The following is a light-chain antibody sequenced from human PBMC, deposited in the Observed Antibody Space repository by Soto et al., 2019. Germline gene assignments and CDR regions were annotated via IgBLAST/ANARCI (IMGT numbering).Light chain of an antibody. CDR3: SSYATTFTLV. J-gene: IGLJ2*01. V-gene: IGLV2-14*01. Sequence: QSALTQPGSVSGSPGQSITMSCSGTSSDVGGYNYVSWYQHHPGKVPKIIIYEVTHRASGVSDRFSGSKSGNTASLTISGLQAEDEADYYCSSYATTFTLVFGGGTKVTVL. CDR1: SSDVGGYNY. CDR2: EVT.